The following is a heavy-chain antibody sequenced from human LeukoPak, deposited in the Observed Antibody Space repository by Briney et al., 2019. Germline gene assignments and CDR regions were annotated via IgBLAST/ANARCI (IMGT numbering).Heavy chain of an antibody. V-gene: IGHV3-53*01. CDR2: IYSGGST. CDR1: GNYW. D-gene: IGHD3-16*01. Sequence: GGSLRLSCAASGNYWMHWVRQAPGKGLEWVSIIYSGGSTYYADSVKGRFTISRDNSKNTLYLQMNSLRAEDTAVYYCARVVPHPIHGGWGQGTLVTVSS. J-gene: IGHJ4*02. CDR3: ARVVPHPIHGG.